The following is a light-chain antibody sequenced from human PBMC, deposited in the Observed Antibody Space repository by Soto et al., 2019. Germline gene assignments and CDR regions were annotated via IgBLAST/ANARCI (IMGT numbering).Light chain of an antibody. V-gene: IGLV2-8*01. J-gene: IGLJ2*01. CDR1: SSDVGGYNY. CDR3: SSCTDTTRLI. CDR2: EVS. Sequence: QSALTQPPSASGSPGQSVTISCTGTSSDVGGYNYVSWYQQHPGKAPKLMIYEVSKRPSGVPDRFSGSKSGNTASLTVSGLQAEDEADYYCSSCTDTTRLIFGGGTKLTVL.